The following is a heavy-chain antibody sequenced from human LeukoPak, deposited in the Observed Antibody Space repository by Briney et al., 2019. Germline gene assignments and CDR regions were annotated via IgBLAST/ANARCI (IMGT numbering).Heavy chain of an antibody. D-gene: IGHD1-26*01. J-gene: IGHJ6*03. CDR3: ARGMEPYYYMDV. CDR2: ISAYNGNT. Sequence: ASVKVSCKASGYTFTSYGISWVRQAPGQGLEWMGWISAYNGNTNYAQKLQGRVTMTTDTSTSTAYMELSRLRSDDTAVCYCARGMEPYYYMDVWGKGTTVTVSS. V-gene: IGHV1-18*01. CDR1: GYTFTSYG.